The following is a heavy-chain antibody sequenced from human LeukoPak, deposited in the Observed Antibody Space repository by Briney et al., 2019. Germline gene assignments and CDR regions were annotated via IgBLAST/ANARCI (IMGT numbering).Heavy chain of an antibody. V-gene: IGHV3-7*01. D-gene: IGHD3-3*01. J-gene: IGHJ4*02. CDR1: GFTFSSYW. Sequence: GGSLRLSCAASGFTFSSYWMSWVRQAPGKGLEWVANIKQDGSETYYVDSGEGRFTISRDNAKNSLYLQMSSLRADDTAVYYCARDRAYYDFWSGYYGDYWGQGTLVTVSS. CDR2: IKQDGSET. CDR3: ARDRAYYDFWSGYYGDY.